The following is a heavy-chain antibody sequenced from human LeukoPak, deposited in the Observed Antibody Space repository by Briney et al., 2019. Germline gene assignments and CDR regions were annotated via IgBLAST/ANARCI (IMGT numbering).Heavy chain of an antibody. CDR2: ISWNSGSI. CDR1: GFTFDDYA. CDR3: AKDQNRYSSGWWNAFDI. D-gene: IGHD6-19*01. V-gene: IGHV3-9*03. J-gene: IGHJ3*02. Sequence: PGGSLRLSCAASGFTFDDYAMHWVRQAPGKGLEWVSGISWNSGSIGYADSVKGRFTISRDNAKNSLYLQMNSLRAEDMALCYCAKDQNRYSSGWWNAFDIWGQGTMVTVSS.